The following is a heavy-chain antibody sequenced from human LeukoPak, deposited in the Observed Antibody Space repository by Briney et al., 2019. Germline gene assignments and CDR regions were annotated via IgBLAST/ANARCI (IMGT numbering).Heavy chain of an antibody. CDR2: ISAYNGNT. D-gene: IGHD6-13*01. CDR3: ARESHRVFRAFDI. Sequence: ASVKVSRKASGDTFTSYGISWVRQAPGQGLEWMGWISAYNGNTNYAQKLQGRVTMTTDTSTSTAYMELRSLRSDDKAVYYCARESHRVFRAFDIWGQGTMVTVSS. J-gene: IGHJ3*02. V-gene: IGHV1-18*01. CDR1: GDTFTSYG.